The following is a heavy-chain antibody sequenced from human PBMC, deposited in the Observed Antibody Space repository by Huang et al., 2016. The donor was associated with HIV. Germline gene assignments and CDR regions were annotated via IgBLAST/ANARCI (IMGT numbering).Heavy chain of an antibody. J-gene: IGHJ6*03. CDR1: GYTFTNYD. CDR3: ARGVRLYKNRDVPPNTSWGYYDYYMDA. CDR2: MNPKSGNT. Sequence: QVQLLQSGAEVKKPGASVKISCKTSGYTFTNYDINWVRQATGQGLERMGWMNPKSGNTGCAQKFQDRVSMTRTTSTTSAYMELSDLRSDDTAVDYCARGVRLYKNRDVPPNTSWGYYDYYMDAWGKGTTVTVS. V-gene: IGHV1-8*02. D-gene: IGHD3-3*01.